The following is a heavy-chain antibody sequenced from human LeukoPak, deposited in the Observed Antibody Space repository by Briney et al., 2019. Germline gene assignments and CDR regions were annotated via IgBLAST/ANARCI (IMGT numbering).Heavy chain of an antibody. CDR3: ARVPVAPITFDY. D-gene: IGHD5-12*01. CDR2: ISPSGGGT. J-gene: IGHJ4*02. CDR1: GYTFTNYY. Sequence: ASVKVSCKASGYTFTNYYMHWVRQAPGQGLEWMGIISPSGGGTSYAQKFQGRVTMTRDTSTSTVYMELSSLRSEDTAVYYCARVPVAPITFDYWGQGTLVTVSS. V-gene: IGHV1-46*01.